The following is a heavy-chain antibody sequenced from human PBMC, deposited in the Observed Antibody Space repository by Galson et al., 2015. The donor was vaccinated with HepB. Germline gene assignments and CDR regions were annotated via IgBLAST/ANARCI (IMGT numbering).Heavy chain of an antibody. J-gene: IGHJ4*02. CDR2: IDPTDSYI. V-gene: IGHV5-10-1*01. CDR3: ARHSEAGIFTSPFDN. CDR1: GYSFTSHW. D-gene: IGHD6-19*01. Sequence: QSGAEVKKPGESLRISCEASGYSFTSHWISWVRQMPGTGLEWIGRIDPTDSYINSSPSFQGHVTISAEKSITTVYLQWSSLKASDTVMYYCARHSEAGIFTSPFDNGGQGTLVTVTS.